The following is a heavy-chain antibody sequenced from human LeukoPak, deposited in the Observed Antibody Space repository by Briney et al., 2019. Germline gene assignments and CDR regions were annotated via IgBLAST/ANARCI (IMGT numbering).Heavy chain of an antibody. V-gene: IGHV4-4*09. D-gene: IGHD2-2*01. Sequence: SETLSLTCTVSGGSISSYYWSWIRQPPGKGLEWIGYIYTSGSTNYNPSLKSRVTISVDTSKNQFSLKLSSVTAADTAVYYCARLVGPRPSAADIWGQGTMVTVSS. CDR1: GGSISSYY. CDR2: IYTSGST. CDR3: ARLVGPRPSAADI. J-gene: IGHJ3*02.